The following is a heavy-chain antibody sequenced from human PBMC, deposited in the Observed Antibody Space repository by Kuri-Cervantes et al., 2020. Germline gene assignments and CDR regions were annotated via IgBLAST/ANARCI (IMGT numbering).Heavy chain of an antibody. CDR2: INAGNGNT. Sequence: ASVKVSCKASGYTFTSYAMHWVRQAPGQRLEWMGWINAGNGNTNYAQNLQGRVTMTTDTSTSTAYMEVRSLRSDDTAVYYCARDGLYHYDYWGQGTLVTVSS. CDR3: ARDGLYHYDY. D-gene: IGHD3-16*01. J-gene: IGHJ4*02. CDR1: GYTFTSYA. V-gene: IGHV1-3*01.